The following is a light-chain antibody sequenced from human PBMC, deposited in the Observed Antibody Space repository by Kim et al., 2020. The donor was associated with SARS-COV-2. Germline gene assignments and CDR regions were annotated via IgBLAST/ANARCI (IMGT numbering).Light chain of an antibody. J-gene: IGKJ2*01. Sequence: EIVMTQSPATLSVSPGERATLSCRASQSVSSNLAWYLQKPGQAPRLLIYGASTRATGVPARFSGSGSGTEFTLTISSLQSEDFAVYYCQQYSKWYTCGQGTKLEI. CDR2: GAS. V-gene: IGKV3-15*01. CDR1: QSVSSN. CDR3: QQYSKWYT.